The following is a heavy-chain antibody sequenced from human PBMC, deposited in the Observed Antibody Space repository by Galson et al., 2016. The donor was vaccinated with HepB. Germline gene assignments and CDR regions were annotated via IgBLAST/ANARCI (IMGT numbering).Heavy chain of an antibody. J-gene: IGHJ3*02. CDR1: GYTFTSYY. D-gene: IGHD3-22*01. V-gene: IGHV1-46*01. CDR2: INSYGGST. CDR3: ARGDTMIVVVMGAFDI. Sequence: SVKVSCKASGYTFTSYYMHWVRQAPGQGLEWMGRINSYGGSTTYAQKFQGRVTMSRDTSTSTVYMGLSSLRSEDTAVYFCARGDTMIVVVMGAFDIWGQGTMATVSS.